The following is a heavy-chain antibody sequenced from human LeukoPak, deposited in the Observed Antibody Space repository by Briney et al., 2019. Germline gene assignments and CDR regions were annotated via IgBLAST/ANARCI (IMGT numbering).Heavy chain of an antibody. CDR3: ERHGLVTTINCYFDY. CDR1: GGSISSSSYY. CDR2: IYYSGST. J-gene: IGHJ4*02. V-gene: IGHV4-39*01. D-gene: IGHD5-12*01. Sequence: SETLSLTCTVSGGSISSSSYYWGWIRQPPGKGPEWIGSIYYSGSTNYNPSLKNQITISVDTSKNQFSLKLSSVTAADTAVYYCERHGLVTTINCYFDYWGQGTLVTVSS.